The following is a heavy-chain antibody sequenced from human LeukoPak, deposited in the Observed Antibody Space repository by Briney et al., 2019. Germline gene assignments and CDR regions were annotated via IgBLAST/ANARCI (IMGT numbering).Heavy chain of an antibody. V-gene: IGHV3-11*01. J-gene: IGHJ4*02. Sequence: GGSLRLSCAASGFTFSNYYFSWVRQAPGKGLEWISYISTRDTTQYADSLRGRLITSRDNAKNSLYLQMNSLRADDTAVYYCARGDYGSSLNFWGQGTLVTVSS. D-gene: IGHD4-17*01. CDR1: GFTFSNYY. CDR2: ISTRDTT. CDR3: ARGDYGSSLNF.